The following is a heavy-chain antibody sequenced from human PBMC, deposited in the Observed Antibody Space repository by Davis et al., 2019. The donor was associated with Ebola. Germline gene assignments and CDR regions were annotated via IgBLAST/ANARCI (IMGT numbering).Heavy chain of an antibody. CDR1: GYTFTSYG. D-gene: IGHD3-3*01. Sequence: ASVKVSCKASGYTFTSYGISWVRQAPGQGLEWMGWMNPNSGNTGYAQKFQGRVTMTRNTSISTAYMELSSLRSEDTAVYYCARGITIFGVVILSNWFDPWGQGTLVTVSS. CDR2: MNPNSGNT. J-gene: IGHJ5*02. CDR3: ARGITIFGVVILSNWFDP. V-gene: IGHV1-8*02.